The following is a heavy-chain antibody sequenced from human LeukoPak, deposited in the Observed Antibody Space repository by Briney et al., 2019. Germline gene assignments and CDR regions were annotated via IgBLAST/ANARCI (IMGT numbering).Heavy chain of an antibody. Sequence: SETLSLTCAVYGGSFSGYYWSWIRQPPGKGLEWIGEINHSGSTNYNPSLKSRVTISVDTSKNQFSLKLSSVTAADTAVYYCARGGGDSDGSDWFDPWGQGTLVTVSS. CDR3: ARGGGDSDGSDWFDP. J-gene: IGHJ5*02. V-gene: IGHV4-34*01. CDR1: GGSFSGYY. D-gene: IGHD5-18*01. CDR2: INHSGST.